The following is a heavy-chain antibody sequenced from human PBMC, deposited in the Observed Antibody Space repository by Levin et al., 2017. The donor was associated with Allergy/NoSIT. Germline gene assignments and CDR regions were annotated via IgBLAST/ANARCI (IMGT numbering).Heavy chain of an antibody. D-gene: IGHD5-12*01. CDR1: GGSISSGGYY. J-gene: IGHJ4*02. V-gene: IGHV4-31*03. CDR2: IYYSGST. Sequence: PSETLSLTCTVSGGSISSGGYYWSWIRQHPGKGLEWIGYIYYSGSTYYNPSLKSRVTISVDTSKNQFSLKLSSVTAADTAVYYCARGYSGYADFDYWGQGTLVTVSS. CDR3: ARGYSGYADFDY.